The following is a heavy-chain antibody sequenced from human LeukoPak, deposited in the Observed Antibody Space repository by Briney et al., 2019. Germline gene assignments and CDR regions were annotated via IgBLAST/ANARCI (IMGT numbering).Heavy chain of an antibody. Sequence: SETLSLTCTVSGGSISSYYWSWIRQPPGKGLEWIGYIYYSGSTNYNPSLKSRVTISVDTSKNQFSLKLSSVTAADTAVYYCGRLKNKQWLVPHYYYGMDVWGQGTTVTVSS. V-gene: IGHV4-59*01. J-gene: IGHJ6*02. CDR1: GGSISSYY. D-gene: IGHD6-19*01. CDR2: IYYSGST. CDR3: GRLKNKQWLVPHYYYGMDV.